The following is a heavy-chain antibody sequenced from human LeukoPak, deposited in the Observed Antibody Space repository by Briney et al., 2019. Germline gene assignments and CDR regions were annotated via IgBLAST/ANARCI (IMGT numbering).Heavy chain of an antibody. Sequence: GGSLRLSCAASGFTFSSYSMNWVRQAPGKGLEWVSSITSSSTYIFYADSLKGRSTISRDNAKNSVYLQMNGLRAEDTAVYYCARAPPHYSGSYFPAMLWGQGTLVTVSS. V-gene: IGHV3-21*01. J-gene: IGHJ4*02. CDR2: ITSSSTYI. D-gene: IGHD1-26*01. CDR3: ARAPPHYSGSYFPAML. CDR1: GFTFSSYS.